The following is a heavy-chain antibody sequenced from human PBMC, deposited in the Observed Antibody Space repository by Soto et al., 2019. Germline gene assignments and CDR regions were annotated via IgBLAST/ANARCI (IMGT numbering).Heavy chain of an antibody. J-gene: IGHJ2*01. CDR2: ISGSGGST. V-gene: IGHV3-23*01. CDR3: ATGCYDCSFWYCDL. CDR1: GITFSSYA. D-gene: IGHD5-12*01. Sequence: EVQLLESGGGLVQPGGSLRLSCAASGITFSSYAMSWVRQAPGKGLEWVSAISGSGGSTYYADSVRGRFTISRDNSKNTLDLLMNSLRAEDTAVDYCATGCYDCSFWYCDLWGRGTLVTVSS.